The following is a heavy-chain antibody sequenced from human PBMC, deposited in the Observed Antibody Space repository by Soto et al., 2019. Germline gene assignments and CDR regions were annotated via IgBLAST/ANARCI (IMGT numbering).Heavy chain of an antibody. CDR2: IYPGDSDA. V-gene: IGHV5-51*01. Sequence: GESLKISCKGSGYSFTNYWIGWVRQMPGKGLEWMGFIYPGDSDARYSPSFQGQVTISADKSISTAYLQWSSLKASDTAMYYCARTPPGSVFYFDYWGQGTLVTVSS. J-gene: IGHJ4*02. CDR3: ARTPPGSVFYFDY. D-gene: IGHD6-19*01. CDR1: GYSFTNYW.